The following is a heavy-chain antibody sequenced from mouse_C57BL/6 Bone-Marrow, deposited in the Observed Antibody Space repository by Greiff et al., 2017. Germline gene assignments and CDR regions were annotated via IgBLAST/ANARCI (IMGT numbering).Heavy chain of an antibody. CDR3: ARRVIEDYAMDY. CDR2: ISNLAYSI. V-gene: IGHV5-15*04. J-gene: IGHJ4*01. CDR1: GFTFSDYG. Sequence: DVKLVESGGGLVQPGGSLKLSCAASGFTFSDYGMAWVRQAPRKGPEWVAFISNLAYSIYYADTVTGRFTISRENAKNTLYLEMSSLRSEDTSMYYCARRVIEDYAMDYWGQGTSVTVSS. D-gene: IGHD2-2*01.